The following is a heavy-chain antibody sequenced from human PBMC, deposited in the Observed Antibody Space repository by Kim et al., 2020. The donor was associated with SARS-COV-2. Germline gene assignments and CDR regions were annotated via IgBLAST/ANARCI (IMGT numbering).Heavy chain of an antibody. CDR1: GYTFIDYY. CDR2: INPRTGVT. V-gene: IGHV1-2*02. CDR3: ARCQNWNGWENWFDP. Sequence: ASVKVSCKASGYTFIDYYIHWVRQAPGQGLEWMGWINPRTGVTNSAQKFQDRVTMTRDTYINTAYMEMSGLRSDDTAVYYCARCQNWNGWENWFDPWGQGTLVIVSS. J-gene: IGHJ5*02. D-gene: IGHD1-1*01.